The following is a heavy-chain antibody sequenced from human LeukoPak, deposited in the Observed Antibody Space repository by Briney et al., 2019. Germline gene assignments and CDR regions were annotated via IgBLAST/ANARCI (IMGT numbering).Heavy chain of an antibody. Sequence: ASVNVSCRASGYTFTGYYMHWVRQAPGQGLEWMGWINPNSGGTNYAQKFQGRVTMTRDTSISTAYMELSRLRSDDTAVYYCARPYYYDRGVSFGAFDIWGQGTMVTVSS. CDR1: GYTFTGYY. J-gene: IGHJ3*02. V-gene: IGHV1-2*02. CDR2: INPNSGGT. D-gene: IGHD3-22*01. CDR3: ARPYYYDRGVSFGAFDI.